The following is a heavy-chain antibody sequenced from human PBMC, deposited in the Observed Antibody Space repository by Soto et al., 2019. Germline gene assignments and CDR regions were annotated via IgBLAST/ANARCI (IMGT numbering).Heavy chain of an antibody. CDR1: GFTFSSYA. V-gene: IGHV3-30-3*01. CDR3: ARGCSSTSCYVFDY. D-gene: IGHD2-2*01. CDR2: ISYDGSNK. J-gene: IGHJ4*02. Sequence: LRLSCAASGFTFSSYAMHWVRQAPGKGLEWVAVISYDGSNKYYADSVKGRFTISRDNSKNTLYLQMNSLRAEDTAVYYCARGCSSTSCYVFDYWGQGTLVTVSS.